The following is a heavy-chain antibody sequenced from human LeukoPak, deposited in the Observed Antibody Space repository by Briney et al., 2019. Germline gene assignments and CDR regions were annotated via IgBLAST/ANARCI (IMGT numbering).Heavy chain of an antibody. CDR2: IIPIFGTA. Sequence: SVKVSCKASGGTFSSYAISWVRQAPGQGLEWMGGIIPIFGTANYAQKFQGRVTITADESTSTAYMELSSLRSEDTAVYYRAWSGYPYYYMDVWGKGTTVTVSS. D-gene: IGHD3-3*01. CDR1: GGTFSSYA. V-gene: IGHV1-69*13. J-gene: IGHJ6*03. CDR3: AWSGYPYYYMDV.